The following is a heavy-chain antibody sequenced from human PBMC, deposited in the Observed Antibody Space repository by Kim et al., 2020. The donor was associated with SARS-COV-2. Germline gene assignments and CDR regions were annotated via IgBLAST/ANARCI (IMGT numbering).Heavy chain of an antibody. J-gene: IGHJ5*02. CDR3: ARAAWDSSSWFST. CDR2: IWHDGSKL. V-gene: IGHV3-33*01. CDR1: GFTFCNYD. D-gene: IGHD6-13*01. Sequence: GGSLRFSCAASGFTFCNYDIHRVRQAPGKGLEWVTVIWHDGSKLFYADSVQGRFTISRDNSKNTVYLQMNSLRADDTAVYYCARAAWDSSSWFSTWGQGTLVTVSS.